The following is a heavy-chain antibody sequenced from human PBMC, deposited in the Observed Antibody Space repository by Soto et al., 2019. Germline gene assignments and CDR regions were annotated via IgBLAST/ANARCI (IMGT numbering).Heavy chain of an antibody. CDR3: VRAIDGSGYYSAFDL. V-gene: IGHV3-30-3*01. CDR1: GFALRSHA. Sequence: HPGGSLRLSCAASGFALRSHAMHWVRQAPGKGLEWVAVISDDGTYKYCADSVKGRFTISRDNSNNTLYLQMNSLRADDTAVYYCVRAIDGSGYYSAFDLWGHGTLVTVSS. J-gene: IGHJ3*01. CDR2: ISDDGTYK. D-gene: IGHD3-22*01.